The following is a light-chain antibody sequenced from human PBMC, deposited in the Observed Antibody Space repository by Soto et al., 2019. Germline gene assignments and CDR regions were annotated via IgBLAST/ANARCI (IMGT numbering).Light chain of an antibody. CDR2: EVH. Sequence: QSALTQPASLSGSPGPSITISRTGTSSDIGAYDSVSWLQQHIGKAPKLMTSEVHNRPPGDSNRFSGSKSGNTAYLTISGLQVDDEAEYFGFSFRTTSAHVFGTGTKGTVL. V-gene: IGLV2-14*01. CDR1: SSDIGAYDS. J-gene: IGLJ1*01. CDR3: FSFRTTSAHV.